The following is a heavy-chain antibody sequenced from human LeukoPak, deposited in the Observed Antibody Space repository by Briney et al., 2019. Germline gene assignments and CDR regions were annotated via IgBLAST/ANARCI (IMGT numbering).Heavy chain of an antibody. CDR3: ARSLRGYGTDV. J-gene: IGHJ6*02. CDR1: GGSFSGYY. V-gene: IGHV4-34*01. CDR2: INHSGST. Sequence: SETLSLTCAVYGGSFSGYYWSWIRQPPGKGLEWIGEINHSGSTNYNPSLKSRVTISVDTSKNQFSLKLSSVTAADTAVYYCARSLRGYGTDVWGQGTTVTVSS. D-gene: IGHD3-10*01.